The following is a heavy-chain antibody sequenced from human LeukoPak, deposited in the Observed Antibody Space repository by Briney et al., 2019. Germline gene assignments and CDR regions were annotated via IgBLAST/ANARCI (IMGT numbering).Heavy chain of an antibody. CDR3: ARDREGYSEISGYPNWYFDL. V-gene: IGHV1-69*06. Sequence: GSSVKVSCKASGGTFSNYAITWVRQAPGQGLEWMGGIIPLFGTASYAQKFQGRVTIIADKSTSTAYMELSSLTSEDTAVYYCARDREGYSEISGYPNWYFDLWGRGTLVTVSS. CDR2: IIPLFGTA. J-gene: IGHJ2*01. D-gene: IGHD3-22*01. CDR1: GGTFSNYA.